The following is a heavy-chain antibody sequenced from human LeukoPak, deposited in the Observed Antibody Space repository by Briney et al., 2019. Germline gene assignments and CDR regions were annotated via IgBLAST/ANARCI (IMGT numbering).Heavy chain of an antibody. J-gene: IGHJ3*02. CDR2: ISSSSSYI. Sequence: PGGSLRLSCAASGFTFSSYSMNWVRQAPGKGLEWVSSISSSSSYIYYADSVKGRFTISRDNAKNSLYLQMNSLRAEDTAVYYCARVRYCSSTSCYIGAFDIWGQGTMVTVSS. V-gene: IGHV3-21*01. CDR1: GFTFSSYS. D-gene: IGHD2-2*02. CDR3: ARVRYCSSTSCYIGAFDI.